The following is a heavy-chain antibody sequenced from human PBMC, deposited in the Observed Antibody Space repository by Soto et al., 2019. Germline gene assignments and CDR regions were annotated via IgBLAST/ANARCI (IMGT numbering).Heavy chain of an antibody. J-gene: IGHJ6*03. D-gene: IGHD1-7*01. CDR1: GFSLSTSGVG. V-gene: IGHV2-5*02. Sequence: QITLKESGPTLVKPTQTLTLTCTFSGFSLSTSGVGVGWIRQPPGKALEWLSLIYWDDDKRYSPSLKSRLTITKDTSKNQVVLTMTNMDPVDTATYYCAHSLGITGTHKYYYMDVWGKGTTVTVSS. CDR2: IYWDDDK. CDR3: AHSLGITGTHKYYYMDV.